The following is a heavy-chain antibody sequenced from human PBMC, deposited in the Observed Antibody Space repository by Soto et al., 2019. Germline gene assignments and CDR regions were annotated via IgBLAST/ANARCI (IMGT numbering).Heavy chain of an antibody. V-gene: IGHV4-34*01. CDR1: GDSFSGYN. D-gene: IGHD5-18*01. Sequence: QVQLQQWGAGLLKTSETLSLTCAVYGDSFSGYNWNWIRQPPGKGLEWIGQINHGGSTAYNPSLKSRVTISVDTSKNQFSLQLGSVTAADTAVYYCARGGSRYGADAFDVWGQGTMVTVSS. CDR3: ARGGSRYGADAFDV. CDR2: INHGGST. J-gene: IGHJ3*01.